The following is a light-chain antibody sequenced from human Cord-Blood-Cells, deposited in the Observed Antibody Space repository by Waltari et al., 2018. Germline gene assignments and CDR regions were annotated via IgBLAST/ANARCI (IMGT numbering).Light chain of an antibody. Sequence: QSALTQPASVSGSPGQSITISCTGTSSDVGSYNLVSWYQQHPGKAPKPMIYEVSKRPSGVSNRFSGSKSGNMASLTISGLQAEDEADYYCCSYAGSRVFGGGTKLTVL. V-gene: IGLV2-23*02. CDR1: SSDVGSYNL. J-gene: IGLJ3*02. CDR3: CSYAGSRV. CDR2: EVS.